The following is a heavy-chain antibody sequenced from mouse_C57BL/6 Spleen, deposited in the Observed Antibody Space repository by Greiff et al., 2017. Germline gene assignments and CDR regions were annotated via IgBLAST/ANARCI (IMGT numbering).Heavy chain of an antibody. CDR2: INPTNGGT. CDR1: GYTFTSYW. J-gene: IGHJ2*01. Sequence: QVQLQQPGTELVKPGASVKLSCKASGYTFTSYWMHWVKQRPGQGLEWMGNINPTNGGTNYNEKFKSKATLTVDKSSSTAYMQLSSLTSEDSAVYYCARGGYGSGHVSYYFDDWGKGTTLTVSS. CDR3: ARGGYGSGHVSYYFDD. D-gene: IGHD1-1*01. V-gene: IGHV1-53*01.